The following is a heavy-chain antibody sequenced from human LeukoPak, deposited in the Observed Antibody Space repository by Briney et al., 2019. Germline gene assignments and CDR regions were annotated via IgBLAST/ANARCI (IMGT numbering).Heavy chain of an antibody. CDR1: GFTFSSYG. CDR3: ARSEFSYYYGMDV. V-gene: IGHV3-30*03. Sequence: GGSLRLSCGASGFTFSSYGMHWVRQAPGKGLEWVSVISFDGSDKYYADSVKGRFTISRDNSKNTLYLQMNSLRAEDTAVYYCARSEFSYYYGMDVWGQGTTVTVSS. J-gene: IGHJ6*02. CDR2: ISFDGSDK. D-gene: IGHD3-16*02.